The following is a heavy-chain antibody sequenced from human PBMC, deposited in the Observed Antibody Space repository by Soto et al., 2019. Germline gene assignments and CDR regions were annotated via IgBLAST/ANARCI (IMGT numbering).Heavy chain of an antibody. V-gene: IGHV4-30-4*01. Sequence: QVQLQESGPGLVKPSQTLSLTCTVSGGSISSGDYYWSWIRQPPGKGLEWIGYIYYSGSTYYNPSLKRRVTISVDTSKNQFSLKLSSVTAADTAVYYCAIEHFTFGGVIDYWGQGTLVTVSS. D-gene: IGHD3-16*01. J-gene: IGHJ4*02. CDR2: IYYSGST. CDR1: GGSISSGDYY. CDR3: AIEHFTFGGVIDY.